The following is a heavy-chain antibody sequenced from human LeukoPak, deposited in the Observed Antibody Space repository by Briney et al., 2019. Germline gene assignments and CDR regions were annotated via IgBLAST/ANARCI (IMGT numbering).Heavy chain of an antibody. J-gene: IGHJ4*02. CDR3: ARERDHMIRGVTIRAYFDY. Sequence: ASVMVSCKASGYTFTSYGISWVRQAPGQGLEWMGWISAYNGNTNYTQKLQGRVTMTTDTSTSTAYMELRSLRSDDTAVYYCARERDHMIRGVTIRAYFDYWGQGTLVTVSS. CDR2: ISAYNGNT. D-gene: IGHD3-10*01. CDR1: GYTFTSYG. V-gene: IGHV1-18*01.